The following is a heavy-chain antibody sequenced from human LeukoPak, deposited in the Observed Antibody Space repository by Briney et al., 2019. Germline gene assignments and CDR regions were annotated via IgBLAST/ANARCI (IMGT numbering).Heavy chain of an antibody. J-gene: IGHJ3*02. CDR3: ARLLDNDSSGDPDTFDM. CDR1: GGSMSSHY. V-gene: IGHV4-59*11. CDR2: VYYSGKT. Sequence: PSETLSLTSAVSGGSMSSHYWSWIRQPPGERLEWIGYVYYSGKTYYNPSLQSRATISVNTSKNHFSLKLTSVTAADTAVYYCARLLDNDSSGDPDTFDMWGQGTMVTVSS. D-gene: IGHD3-22*01.